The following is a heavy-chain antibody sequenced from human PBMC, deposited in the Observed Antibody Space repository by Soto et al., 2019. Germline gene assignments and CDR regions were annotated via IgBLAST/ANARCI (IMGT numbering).Heavy chain of an antibody. CDR1: GYTFTSYD. Sequence: QVQLVQSGAXXKKXGASVKVSCKASGYTFTSYDINWVRQATGQGLEWMGWMNPNSGNTGYAQKFQDRVTMTRNTSISTAYMELSSLRSEDTAVYYCARVPARRWEIPNMDVWGKGTTVTVSS. J-gene: IGHJ6*03. CDR2: MNPNSGNT. V-gene: IGHV1-8*01. D-gene: IGHD1-26*01. CDR3: ARVPARRWEIPNMDV.